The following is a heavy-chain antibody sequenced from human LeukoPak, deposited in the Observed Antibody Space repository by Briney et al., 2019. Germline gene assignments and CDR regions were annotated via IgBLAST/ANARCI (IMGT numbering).Heavy chain of an antibody. V-gene: IGHV3-9*01. CDR3: VKDRGLRNQWLQVTYDS. J-gene: IGHJ4*02. Sequence: GGSLRLSCAASGLTFSSHWMHWVRQAPGKGLEWVSGISWNSVNIGHEDSVKGRFTISRDNAKNSLHLQMNSLRPEDAALYYCVKDRGLRNQWLQVTYDSWGQGTLVTVSS. CDR1: GLTFSSHW. D-gene: IGHD5-24*01. CDR2: ISWNSVNI.